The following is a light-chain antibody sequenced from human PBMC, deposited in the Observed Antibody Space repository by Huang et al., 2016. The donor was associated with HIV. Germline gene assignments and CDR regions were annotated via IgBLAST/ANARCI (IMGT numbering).Light chain of an antibody. Sequence: DIQMTQSPSSLSASVGDRVTITCRASQGISSYLAWFQQKPGEAPKSLIYAASSLQSGVPSKFSGSGSGTHFTLTISSLQPEDFATYYCQQYNSYPRTFGQGTKVEVK. CDR2: AAS. J-gene: IGKJ1*01. CDR1: QGISSY. CDR3: QQYNSYPRT. V-gene: IGKV1-16*02.